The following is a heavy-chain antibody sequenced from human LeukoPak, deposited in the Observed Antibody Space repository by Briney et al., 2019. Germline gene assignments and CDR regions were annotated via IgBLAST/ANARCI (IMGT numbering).Heavy chain of an antibody. Sequence: SETLSLTCTVSGGSISSDYWSWIRQPPGKGLEWIGYMYYTGSTNYNTSLESRVTISGDTSKKQFSLKVSSVTAADTAVYYCARGRSGRGWYFFDYWGQGTLVTVSS. CDR2: MYYTGST. CDR1: GGSISSDY. V-gene: IGHV4-59*01. D-gene: IGHD6-19*01. CDR3: ARGRSGRGWYFFDY. J-gene: IGHJ4*02.